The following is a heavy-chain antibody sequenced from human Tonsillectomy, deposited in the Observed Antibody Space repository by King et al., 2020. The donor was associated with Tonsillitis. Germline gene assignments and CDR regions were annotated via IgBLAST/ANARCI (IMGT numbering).Heavy chain of an antibody. CDR3: AGDNSGS. D-gene: IGHD3-10*01. J-gene: IGHJ5*02. V-gene: IGHV1-69*01. CDR1: GGTFSNYA. CDR2: IIPLFGTT. Sequence: QLVQSGAEVKKPGSSVKVSCKASGGTFSNYAISWVRQAPGQGLEWMGGIIPLFGTTKYAQKFQGRVTITADEFTSTVYMELSSLRSEDTAVYYCAGDNSGSWGQGTLVTVSS.